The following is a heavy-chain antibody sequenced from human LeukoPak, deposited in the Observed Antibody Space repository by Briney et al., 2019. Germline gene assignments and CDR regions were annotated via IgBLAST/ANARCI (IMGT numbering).Heavy chain of an antibody. Sequence: GGSLRLSCTASGFTVGNNFLTWVRQALGKGLEWVSLIYSGGGTHYADSVRGRFTISRDNSKNTLFLQMNSLRGDDTAVYYCGRDVGPWGQGTMVTVSS. CDR1: GFTVGNNF. CDR3: GRDVGP. J-gene: IGHJ3*01. V-gene: IGHV3-66*02. D-gene: IGHD3-10*02. CDR2: IYSGGGT.